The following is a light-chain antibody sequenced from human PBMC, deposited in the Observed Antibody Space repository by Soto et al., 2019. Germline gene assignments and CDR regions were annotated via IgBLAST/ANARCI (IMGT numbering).Light chain of an antibody. V-gene: IGLV1-47*01. CDR1: ISNIATNY. CDR2: RDN. CDR3: AAWDDTVRSYV. J-gene: IGLJ1*01. Sequence: QSVLTQPPSVSGTPGQRVTISCSGGISNIATNYVHWFQQLPGTAPKVLSNRDNQRPSGVPDRFSGSMSGTSASLAISGLRSEDEAEYYCAAWDDTVRSYVFGTGTKVTVL.